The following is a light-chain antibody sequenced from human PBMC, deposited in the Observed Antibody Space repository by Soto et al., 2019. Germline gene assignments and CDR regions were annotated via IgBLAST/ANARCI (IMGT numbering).Light chain of an antibody. V-gene: IGKV1-5*02. Sequence: DIQLTQTPSTPSASVGDRVIIICRGSQSISSWLAWYQQKRGKAPKLLVYDASSLESGVPIRLSGSGSGTEFALTIIRLQPDGFVTHYCHKYNVFSWTFGQGTKVDSK. CDR1: QSISSW. CDR3: HKYNVFSWT. CDR2: DAS. J-gene: IGKJ1*01.